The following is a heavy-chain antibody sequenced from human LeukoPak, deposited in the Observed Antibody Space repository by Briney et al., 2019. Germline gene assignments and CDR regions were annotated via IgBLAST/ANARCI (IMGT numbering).Heavy chain of an antibody. D-gene: IGHD2-15*01. V-gene: IGHV1-8*01. CDR3: ARGALGYCSGGSCYSASNWFDP. CDR2: MNPNSGNT. Sequence: ASVKVSCKASGYTFASYDINWVRQATGQGLEWMGWMNPNSGNTGYAQKFQGRVTMTRNTSISTAYMELSSLRSEDTAVYYCARGALGYCSGGSCYSASNWFDPWGQGTLVTVSS. J-gene: IGHJ5*02. CDR1: GYTFASYD.